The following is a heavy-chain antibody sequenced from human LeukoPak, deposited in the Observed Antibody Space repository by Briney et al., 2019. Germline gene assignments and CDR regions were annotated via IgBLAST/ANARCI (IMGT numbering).Heavy chain of an antibody. J-gene: IGHJ4*02. CDR1: GFTFKSYL. CDR2: IKQDGSEE. V-gene: IGHV3-7*01. D-gene: IGHD3-22*01. CDR3: ARDLGNYYYDSSGYYYAGPTFDY. Sequence: GGSLRLSCAASGFTFKSYLMTWVRQAPGKGLEWVANIKQDGSEEYYVDSVKGRFTISRDSAKNSLYLQMNSLRAEDTAVYYCARDLGNYYYDSSGYYYAGPTFDYWGQGTLVTVSS.